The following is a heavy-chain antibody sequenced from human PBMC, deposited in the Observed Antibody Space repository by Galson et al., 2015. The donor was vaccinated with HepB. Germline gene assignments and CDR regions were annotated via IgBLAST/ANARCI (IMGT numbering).Heavy chain of an antibody. CDR2: IFNSGNT. CDR1: GGSITAGHFY. D-gene: IGHD3-10*01. Sequence: TLSLTCTMSGGSITAGHFYWSWIRQSAGKGLQWIGRIFNSGNTKYNPSLGSRLSMSVDTARNQFSLKLKSVTAADAAVYYCARVVRFFYTDYYYMDVWGKGTTVTVSS. J-gene: IGHJ6*03. CDR3: ARVVRFFYTDYYYMDV. V-gene: IGHV4-61*02.